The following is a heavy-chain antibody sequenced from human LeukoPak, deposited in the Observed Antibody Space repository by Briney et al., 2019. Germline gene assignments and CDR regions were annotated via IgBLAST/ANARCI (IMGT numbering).Heavy chain of an antibody. J-gene: IGHJ5*02. CDR2: IRSDGSNK. Sequence: PGGSLRLSCAGSGFSFSSYGMHWVRQAPGKGLEWMAFIRSDGSNKYYADSVKGRFTISRDNAKNSLYLQMNSLRAEDTAVYYCARDQGDYLGLNWFDPWGQGTLVTVSS. D-gene: IGHD4-17*01. CDR3: ARDQGDYLGLNWFDP. V-gene: IGHV3-30*02. CDR1: GFSFSSYG.